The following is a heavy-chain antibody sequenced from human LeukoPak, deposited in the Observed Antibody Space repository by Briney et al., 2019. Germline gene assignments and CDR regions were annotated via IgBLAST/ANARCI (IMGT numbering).Heavy chain of an antibody. Sequence: PGGSLRLSCAASGFTFSSCEMNWVRQAPGKGLEWVSYISRSGNTIYYADSVKGRFTISRDNSKNTLYLQMNSLRAEDTAVYYCAKKSLGYFDYWGQGTLVTVSS. J-gene: IGHJ4*02. CDR1: GFTFSSCE. CDR2: ISRSGNTI. CDR3: AKKSLGYFDY. D-gene: IGHD7-27*01. V-gene: IGHV3-48*03.